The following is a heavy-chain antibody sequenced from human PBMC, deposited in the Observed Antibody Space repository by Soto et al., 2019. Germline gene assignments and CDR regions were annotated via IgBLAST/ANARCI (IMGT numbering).Heavy chain of an antibody. V-gene: IGHV3-23*01. CDR2: ISGSGGST. CDR1: GFTFSSYA. D-gene: IGHD3-10*01. CDR3: AKDLPITMVRGWGYFDY. J-gene: IGHJ4*02. Sequence: GGSLRLSCAASGFTFSSYAMSWVRQAPGKGLEWVSAISGSGGSTYYADSVKGRFTISRDNSKNTLYLQMNSLRAEDTAVYYCAKDLPITMVRGWGYFDYWGQGTLVTVSS.